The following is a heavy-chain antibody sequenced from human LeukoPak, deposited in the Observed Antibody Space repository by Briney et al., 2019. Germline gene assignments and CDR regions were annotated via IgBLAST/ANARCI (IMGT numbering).Heavy chain of an antibody. CDR2: IYHSGST. Sequence: KPSGTLSLTCAVSGGSISSSNWWSWVRQPPGKGLEWIGEIYHSGSTNHNPSLKSRVTISVDTSKNQFSLKLSSVTAADTAVYYCARGGGVGATNSWFDPWGQGTLVTVSS. CDR3: ARGGGVGATNSWFDP. D-gene: IGHD1-26*01. J-gene: IGHJ5*02. CDR1: GGSISSSNW. V-gene: IGHV4-4*02.